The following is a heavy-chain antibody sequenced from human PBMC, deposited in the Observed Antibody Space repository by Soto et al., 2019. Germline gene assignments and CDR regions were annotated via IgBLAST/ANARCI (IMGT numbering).Heavy chain of an antibody. V-gene: IGHV3-48*03. CDR2: ISSSGSTL. Sequence: PAGSFRLGSPASRVRFMVFEVNGVRQAPGKGLEWVSYISSSGSTLYYADSVKGRFTISRDNAKNSLYLQMNSLRAEDTAVYYCASRRGGDYLYYFDFWGQGTLVTGSS. D-gene: IGHD2-21*02. J-gene: IGHJ4*02. CDR3: ASRRGGDYLYYFDF. CDR1: RVRFMVFE.